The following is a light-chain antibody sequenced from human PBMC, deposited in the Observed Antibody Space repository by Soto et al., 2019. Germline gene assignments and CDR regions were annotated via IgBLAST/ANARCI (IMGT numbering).Light chain of an antibody. Sequence: QSVLTQPPSVSAAPGQKVTISCSGSSSNIGNNYVSWYQQLPGTAPKLLIYDNNKRPSGIPDRFSGSKSGTSATLGITGLQTGDEADYYCGTWDSSLSNNVFGSGTKLTVL. CDR1: SSNIGNNY. CDR3: GTWDSSLSNNV. V-gene: IGLV1-51*01. CDR2: DNN. J-gene: IGLJ6*01.